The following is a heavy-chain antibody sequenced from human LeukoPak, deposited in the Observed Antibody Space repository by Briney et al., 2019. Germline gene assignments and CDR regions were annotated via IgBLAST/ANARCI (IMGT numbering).Heavy chain of an antibody. CDR1: GFSISGSG. J-gene: IGHJ5*02. V-gene: IGHV3-23*01. Sequence: GGSLRLSCAASGFSISGSGMTWVRQAPGKGLEWTSAINSGDSTYYADAVMGRFTVSRDNSKNTIYLQMNSLRVDDTAVYFCANRPTSAWSDHWGQGTLVTVSS. CDR3: ANRPTSAWSDH. D-gene: IGHD2-2*01. CDR2: INSGDST.